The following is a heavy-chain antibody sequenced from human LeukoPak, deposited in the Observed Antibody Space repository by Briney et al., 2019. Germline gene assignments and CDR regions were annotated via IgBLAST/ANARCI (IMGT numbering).Heavy chain of an antibody. V-gene: IGHV3-21*05. D-gene: IGHD3-22*01. J-gene: IGHJ4*02. CDR2: ITNSGNSK. CDR1: EFTFSSYS. CDR3: ARGPQKNGHSSGYPGYFDY. Sequence: GGSLRLSCAASEFTFSSYSMNWVRQAPGKGLEWVSYITNSGNSKSYADSVKGRFTISRDNAKNSLYLQMNSLRAEDTAVYYCARGPQKNGHSSGYPGYFDYWGQGTLVTVSS.